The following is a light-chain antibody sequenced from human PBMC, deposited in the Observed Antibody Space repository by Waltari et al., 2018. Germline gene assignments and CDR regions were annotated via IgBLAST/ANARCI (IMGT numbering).Light chain of an antibody. Sequence: QSALTQPASVSGSPGQSITISCTGTSSDVGGYNYVSWYQQYPGKAPKLVIHDVSSRPAGTSDRFSGSKSGNTASLIISGLQADDEADYYCSSYTASRLYVVGTGTKVTVL. CDR3: SSYTASRLYV. V-gene: IGLV2-14*03. CDR1: SSDVGGYNY. CDR2: DVS. J-gene: IGLJ1*01.